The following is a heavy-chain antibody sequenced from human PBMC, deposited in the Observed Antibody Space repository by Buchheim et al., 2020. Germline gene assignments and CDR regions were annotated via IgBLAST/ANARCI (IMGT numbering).Heavy chain of an antibody. Sequence: QLQLQESGPGLVKPSETLSLTCTVSGGSISSSSYYRGWIRQPPGKGLEWIGSIYYSGTTYYNPSLKSRVTISLDTSKTPFSLKLTSVTAADTAVYYCARTVGLPGDFDYWGQGTL. CDR3: ARTVGLPGDFDY. V-gene: IGHV4-39*07. D-gene: IGHD5-12*01. CDR1: GGSISSSSYY. CDR2: IYYSGTT. J-gene: IGHJ4*02.